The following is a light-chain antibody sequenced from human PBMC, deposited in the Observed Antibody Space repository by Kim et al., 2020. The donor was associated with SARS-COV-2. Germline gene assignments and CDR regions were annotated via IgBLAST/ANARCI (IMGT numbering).Light chain of an antibody. CDR3: QQTFAS. CDR2: AAS. V-gene: IGKV1-39*01. J-gene: IGKJ4*01. CDR1: QPINRY. Sequence: SLSAFVGDRVTITSRASQPINRYLNWYQQKPGKAPAVLIYAASTLHSGVPSRFSGSGSGTDFTLTISNLQPEDSATYYCQQTFASFGGGTKVDIK.